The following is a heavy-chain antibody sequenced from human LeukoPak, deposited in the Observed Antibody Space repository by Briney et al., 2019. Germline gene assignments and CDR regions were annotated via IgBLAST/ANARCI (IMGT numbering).Heavy chain of an antibody. CDR3: AREGPATDYYYYYMDV. J-gene: IGHJ6*03. CDR1: GYTFTGYY. V-gene: IGHV1-2*06. D-gene: IGHD1-26*01. CDR2: INPNSGGT. Sequence: GASVKVSCKASGYTFTGYYMHWVRQAPGQGLEWMGRINPNSGGTNYAQKFQGRVTMTRDTSISTAYMELSRLRSDDTAVYYRAREGPATDYYYYYMDVWGKGTTVTV.